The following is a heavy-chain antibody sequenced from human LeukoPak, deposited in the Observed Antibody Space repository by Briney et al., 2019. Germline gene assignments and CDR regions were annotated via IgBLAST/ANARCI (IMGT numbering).Heavy chain of an antibody. CDR3: AKGGRYGSGSSKIDY. CDR2: TRYDGSNK. V-gene: IGHV3-30*02. CDR1: GFTFSSYG. Sequence: GSLRLSCAASGFTFSSYGMHWVRQAPGKGPEWVAFTRYDGSNKYYADSVKGRFTISRDNSKNTLYLQMNSLRAEDTAVYYCAKGGRYGSGSSKIDYWGQGTLVTVSS. J-gene: IGHJ4*02. D-gene: IGHD3-10*01.